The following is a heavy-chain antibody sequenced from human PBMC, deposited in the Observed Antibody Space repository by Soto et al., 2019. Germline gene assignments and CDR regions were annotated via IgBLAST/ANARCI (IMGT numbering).Heavy chain of an antibody. J-gene: IGHJ6*02. CDR2: ISYDGSNK. CDR1: GFTFSSYG. D-gene: IGHD6-13*01. CDR3: AKDLHSSSWDYYYYGMDV. Sequence: QVQLVESGGGVVQPGRSLRLSCAASGFTFSSYGMHWVRQAPGKGLEWVAVISYDGSNKYYADSVKGRFTISRDNSKNTLYLQMNSLRAEDTAVYYCAKDLHSSSWDYYYYGMDVWGQGTTVTVSS. V-gene: IGHV3-30*18.